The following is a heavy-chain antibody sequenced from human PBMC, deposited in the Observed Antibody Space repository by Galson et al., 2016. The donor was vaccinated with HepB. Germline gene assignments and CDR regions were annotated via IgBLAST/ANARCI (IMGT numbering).Heavy chain of an antibody. D-gene: IGHD4-23*01. V-gene: IGHV3-23*01. CDR3: AKALYGGLDY. Sequence: SLRLSCAVSGFTFSTYAMSWVRQVPGKGLGWVSGISGSGGSTYYADFVKGRCTISRDNSKSTLYLQMSSLRAEDTAVYYCAKALYGGLDYWGQGTLVTVSS. J-gene: IGHJ4*02. CDR1: GFTFSTYA. CDR2: ISGSGGST.